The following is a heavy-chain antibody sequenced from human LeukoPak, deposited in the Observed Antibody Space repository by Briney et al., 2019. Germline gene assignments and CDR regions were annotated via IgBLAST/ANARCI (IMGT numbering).Heavy chain of an antibody. J-gene: IGHJ4*02. V-gene: IGHV4-39*07. CDR3: ARASWGGYDYFDY. CDR1: GGSISSSTYY. D-gene: IGHD5-12*01. Sequence: SETLSLTCTVSGGSISSSTYYWGWIRQPPAKGLEWIATIFFNGSPYYNPSLKSRVTVSIDTSKNQFSLKLTSVTAADTAVYYCARASWGGYDYFDYWGQGTLVTVSS. CDR2: IFFNGSP.